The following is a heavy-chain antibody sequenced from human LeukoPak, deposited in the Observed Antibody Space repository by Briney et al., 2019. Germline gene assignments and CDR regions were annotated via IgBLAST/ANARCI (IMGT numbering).Heavy chain of an antibody. V-gene: IGHV4-34*01. CDR1: GGSFSDYY. J-gene: IGHJ6*03. Sequence: PETLSLTCAVYGGSFSDYYGSGIRQPPGKGLEWIGEINHSGSTNYNPSLKSRVSISVDTSKNRFSLKLTSVTAADTAVYYCARMRGGGIGYHYYVDGGGKGTTVIVSS. D-gene: IGHD2-15*01. CDR3: ARMRGGGIGYHYYVDG. CDR2: INHSGST.